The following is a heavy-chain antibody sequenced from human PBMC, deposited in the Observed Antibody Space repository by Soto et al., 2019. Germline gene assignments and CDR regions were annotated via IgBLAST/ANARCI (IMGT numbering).Heavy chain of an antibody. D-gene: IGHD2-8*01. V-gene: IGHV6-1*01. CDR1: GDSVSSNSPA. Sequence: PSQTRSLTCAISGDSVSSNSPAWNWIRQSPSRGLEWLGRTYYRSKWYNDYAVVVKSRLTITPDTSKNQFSLQLNSVTPEDTAVYYCARAIGPMLFDVWGQGTMVTVSS. CDR3: ARAIGPMLFDV. CDR2: TYYRSKWYN. J-gene: IGHJ3*01.